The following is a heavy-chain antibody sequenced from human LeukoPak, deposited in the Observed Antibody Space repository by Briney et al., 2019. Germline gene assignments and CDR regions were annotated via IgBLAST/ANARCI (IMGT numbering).Heavy chain of an antibody. D-gene: IGHD3-16*02. CDR1: GFTFDDYA. CDR2: ISWNSGSI. J-gene: IGHJ5*02. Sequence: GGSLRLSCAASGFTFDDYAMHWVRQAPGKGLEWVSGISWNSGSIGYADSVKGRFTISRDNAKNSLYLQMNSLRAEDTAVYYCARDRYMANWFDPWGQGTLVTVSS. CDR3: ARDRYMANWFDP. V-gene: IGHV3-9*01.